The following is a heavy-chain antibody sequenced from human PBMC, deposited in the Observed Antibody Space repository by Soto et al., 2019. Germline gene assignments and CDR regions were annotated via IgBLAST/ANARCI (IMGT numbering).Heavy chain of an antibody. CDR3: AQEGTDYPDPYAL. D-gene: IGHD2-2*01. J-gene: IGHJ4*02. Sequence: SETLSLTCTVTGGTISGYYWSWLRQAPGKGLEWLAHIYNSGTTTYNSSLKRRVSISVDTAKNQFSLNLISVTAADTAVYLCAQEGTDYPDPYALWSQGTLVPVSS. CDR1: GGTISGYY. V-gene: IGHV4-4*08. CDR2: IYNSGTT.